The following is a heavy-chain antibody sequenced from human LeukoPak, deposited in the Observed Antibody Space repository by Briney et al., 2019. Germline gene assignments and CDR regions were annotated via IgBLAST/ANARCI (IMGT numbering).Heavy chain of an antibody. CDR3: ARDKGDYDTSGSLFVF. CDR2: IYVDGRTT. CDR1: GSTFSNYW. V-gene: IGHV3-74*01. Sequence: GGSLRLSCVASGSTFSNYWMHWVRQPPGKGLVWVSRIYVDGRTTNYADSVKGRFTISRDNAKNSLYLQMNSLRAEDTAMYYCARDKGDYDTSGSLFVFGGQGTLVTVSS. J-gene: IGHJ4*02. D-gene: IGHD3-22*01.